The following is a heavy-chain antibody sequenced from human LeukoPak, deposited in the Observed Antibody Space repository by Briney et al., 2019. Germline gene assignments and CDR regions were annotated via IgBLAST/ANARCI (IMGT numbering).Heavy chain of an antibody. CDR3: ARISGGSCDGDY. D-gene: IGHD2-15*01. CDR1: GFSLSTSRMC. Sequence: SGPTLVKPTQTLTLTCTFSGFSLSTSRMCVSWIRRPPGKALEWLARIDWDDDKYYSTSLKTRLTISKDTSKNQVVLTMTNMDPVETATYYCARISGGSCDGDYWGQGTLVTVSS. J-gene: IGHJ4*02. V-gene: IGHV2-70*11. CDR2: IDWDDDK.